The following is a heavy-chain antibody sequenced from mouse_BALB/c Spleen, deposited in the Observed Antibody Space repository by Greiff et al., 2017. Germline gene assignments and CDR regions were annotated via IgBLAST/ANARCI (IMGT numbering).Heavy chain of an antibody. CDR2: IYPGDGDT. J-gene: IGHJ4*01. CDR1: GYAFSSYW. CDR3: ARLGPYAMDY. V-gene: IGHV1-80*01. Sequence: QVQLKESGAELVRPGSSVKISCKASGYAFSSYWMNWVKQRPGQGLEWIGQIYPGDGDTNYNGKFKGKATLTADKSSSTAYMQLSSLTSEDSAVYFCARLGPYAMDYWGQGTSVTVSS.